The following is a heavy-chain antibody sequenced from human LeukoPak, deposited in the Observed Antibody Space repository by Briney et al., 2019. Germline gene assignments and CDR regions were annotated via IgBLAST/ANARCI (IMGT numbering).Heavy chain of an antibody. J-gene: IGHJ6*03. CDR3: ARTTEAQRWRTRYYHYYRQL. CDR1: GGSFSGCY. D-gene: IGHD1-1*01. Sequence: SETLSLTCTVYGGSFSGCYWSWIRNPPRQGLGLVGEVSHNESTSYNPYLKSRVTISIETSKNQFSLQLSSVTAADTAVYYRARTTEAQRWRTRYYHYYRQLWAKGPTVTVSS. CDR2: VSHNEST. V-gene: IGHV4-34*01.